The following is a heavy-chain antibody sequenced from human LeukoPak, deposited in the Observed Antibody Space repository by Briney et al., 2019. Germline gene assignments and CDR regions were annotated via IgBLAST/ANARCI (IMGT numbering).Heavy chain of an antibody. CDR3: ARVKGWPPGWFDP. Sequence: SETLSLTCTVPGYSISSGYYWGWIRQPPGKGLEWIGSINRGGSTYYNPSLKSRVTISVDTSKNQFSLKLSSVTAADTAVYYCARVKGWPPGWFDPWGQGTLVTVSS. V-gene: IGHV4-38-2*02. J-gene: IGHJ5*02. CDR1: GYSISSGYY. CDR2: INRGGST. D-gene: IGHD5-24*01.